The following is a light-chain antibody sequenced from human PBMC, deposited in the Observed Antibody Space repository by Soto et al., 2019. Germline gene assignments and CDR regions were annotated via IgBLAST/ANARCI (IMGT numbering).Light chain of an antibody. Sequence: DIQMTQSPSTLSASVGDRVTITCRASQSISSWLAWYQQKPGKAPKLLIYKASSLESGVPSRFSGSGSGTEFTLTITSLQLGDFATYYCQQYNTGPTFGQGTKLEIK. CDR2: KAS. V-gene: IGKV1-5*03. CDR3: QQYNTGPT. CDR1: QSISSW. J-gene: IGKJ2*01.